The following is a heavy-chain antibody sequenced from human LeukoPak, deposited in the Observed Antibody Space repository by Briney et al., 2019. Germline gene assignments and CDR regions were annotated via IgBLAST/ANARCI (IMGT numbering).Heavy chain of an antibody. J-gene: IGHJ5*02. Sequence: APVKVSCKASGGAFSTFSFTWVRQAPGQGLEWLGGIIPAFRTTHYAQKLQGRVTITTDESSRTVYITLTSLIYEDTAIYYCARGSGEDWFDPWGQGTLVTVSS. V-gene: IGHV1-69*05. CDR1: GGAFSTFS. CDR2: IIPAFRTT. CDR3: ARGSGEDWFDP.